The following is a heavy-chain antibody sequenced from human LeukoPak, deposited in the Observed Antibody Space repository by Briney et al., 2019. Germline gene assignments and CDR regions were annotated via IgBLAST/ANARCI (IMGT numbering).Heavy chain of an antibody. CDR2: INHSGRT. Sequence: PSEPLSLTCAVYGRSFSGYYWNWTRQPPGKGLECIGDINHSGRTKYNPSLKGRVTISVATTKNQFSLKLSFVTVADTAVYYCARDYTLSGSHSFDPWGQGTLVTVSS. D-gene: IGHD1-26*01. V-gene: IGHV4-34*01. CDR3: ARDYTLSGSHSFDP. J-gene: IGHJ5*02. CDR1: GRSFSGYY.